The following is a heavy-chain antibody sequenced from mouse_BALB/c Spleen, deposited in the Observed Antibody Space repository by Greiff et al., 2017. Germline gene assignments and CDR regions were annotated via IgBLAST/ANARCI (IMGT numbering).Heavy chain of an antibody. CDR1: GFSLTDYG. V-gene: IGHV2-6-5*01. CDR3: AEHGGQCYGQFAY. Sequence: QVQLKESGPGLVAPSQSLSITCTVSGFSLTDYGVSWIRQPPGKGLEWLGGIWGGGSTYYNTALKSRLSISKDNSKSQVFLKMNSLQTDDTAMYYCAEHGGQCYGQFAYWGQGTLVTVSA. J-gene: IGHJ3*01. CDR2: IWGGGST. D-gene: IGHD1-2*01.